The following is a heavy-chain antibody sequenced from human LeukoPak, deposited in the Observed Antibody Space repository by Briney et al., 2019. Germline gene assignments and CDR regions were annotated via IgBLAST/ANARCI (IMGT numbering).Heavy chain of an antibody. CDR2: IYHSGST. D-gene: IGHD6-13*01. J-gene: IGHJ4*02. CDR1: GGSISSSNW. CDR3: ARVEQQLVGGEDY. Sequence: SETLSLTCAVSGGSISSSNWWSWVRQPPGKGLEWIGEIYHSGSTNYNPSLKSRVTISVDKSKNQFSLKLSSVTAADTAVYYCARVEQQLVGGEDYWGQGTLVTVSS. V-gene: IGHV4-4*02.